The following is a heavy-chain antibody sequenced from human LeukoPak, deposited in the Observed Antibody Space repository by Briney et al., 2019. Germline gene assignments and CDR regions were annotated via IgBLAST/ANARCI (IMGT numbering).Heavy chain of an antibody. CDR1: GYTFTGYY. CDR2: INPNSGGT. V-gene: IGHV1-2*02. D-gene: IGHD2-2*01. CDR3: ARVPRYCSSTSCRHLKNWFDP. Sequence: GASVKVSCKASGYTFTGYYMHWVRQAPGQGLEWMGWINPNSGGTNYAQKFQGRVTMTRDTSISTAYMELSRLRSDDTAVYYCARVPRYCSSTSCRHLKNWFDPWGQGTLVTVSS. J-gene: IGHJ5*02.